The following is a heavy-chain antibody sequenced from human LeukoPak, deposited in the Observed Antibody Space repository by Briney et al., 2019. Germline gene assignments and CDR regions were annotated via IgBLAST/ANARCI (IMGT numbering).Heavy chain of an antibody. CDR2: ISYDGSNK. Sequence: PGGSLRLSCAASGFTFSSYAMHWVRQAPGKGLEWVAVISYDGSNKYYADSVKGRFTISRDNSKNTLYLQMNSLRAEDTAVYYCASPSKPEYCSSTSCAGDWFDPWGQGTLVTVSS. CDR3: ASPSKPEYCSSTSCAGDWFDP. CDR1: GFTFSSYA. J-gene: IGHJ5*02. D-gene: IGHD2-2*01. V-gene: IGHV3-30-3*01.